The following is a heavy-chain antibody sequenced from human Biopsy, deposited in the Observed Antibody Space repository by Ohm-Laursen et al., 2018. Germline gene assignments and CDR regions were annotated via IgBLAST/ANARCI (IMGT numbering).Heavy chain of an antibody. CDR3: ARTPRDSFWSGSYKRGLWFDP. V-gene: IGHV4-59*01. D-gene: IGHD3-3*01. Sequence: TLSLTCSVSGGSIISYYWTWIRQPPGKGLEWIGHVYNGGITNHNPSLKSRVTISKDTSKSQFSLQVNSVTAADTAVYYCARTPRDSFWSGSYKRGLWFDPWGQGTLVIVSS. CDR1: GGSIISYY. CDR2: VYNGGIT. J-gene: IGHJ5*02.